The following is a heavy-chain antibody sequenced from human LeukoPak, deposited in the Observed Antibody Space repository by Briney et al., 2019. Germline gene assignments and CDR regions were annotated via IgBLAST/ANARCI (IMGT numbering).Heavy chain of an antibody. CDR1: GYTFTGYY. Sequence: GASVKVSCKASGYTFTGYYMHWMRQAPGQGLEWMGWINPNSGGTNYAQKFQGRVTMTRDTSISTAYMELSRLRSDDTAVYYCAREVRRQLVLFDYWGQGTLVTVSS. J-gene: IGHJ4*02. V-gene: IGHV1-2*02. CDR2: INPNSGGT. D-gene: IGHD6-13*01. CDR3: AREVRRQLVLFDY.